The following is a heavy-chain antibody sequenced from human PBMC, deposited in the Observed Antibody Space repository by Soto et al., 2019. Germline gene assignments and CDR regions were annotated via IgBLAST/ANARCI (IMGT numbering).Heavy chain of an antibody. CDR3: VRPDSTGYYSH. CDR2: INPADSDT. V-gene: IGHV5-51*01. J-gene: IGHJ4*02. D-gene: IGHD3-9*01. CDR1: GYSFTNYW. Sequence: GESLKISCKGSGYSFTNYWIGWVRQMPGKGLEWMGIINPADSDTRYSPSFQGQVTVSVDKSISTAYLQRGSLKASDTAMHYCVRPDSTGYYSHWGQGTPVTVSS.